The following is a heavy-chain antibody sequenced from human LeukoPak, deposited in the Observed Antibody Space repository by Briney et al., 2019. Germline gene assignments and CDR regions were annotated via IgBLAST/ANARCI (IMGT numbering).Heavy chain of an antibody. CDR1: GFTFSSYA. J-gene: IGHJ4*02. CDR3: AKAHDFWSGYYYFDY. CDR2: ISGSGGST. V-gene: IGHV3-23*01. D-gene: IGHD3-3*01. Sequence: GGSLRLSCAASGFTFSSYAMSWVRQAPGKGLEWVSAISGSGGSTYYADSVKGRFTISRDNSKNTLYLQMNSLRAEDTAVCYCAKAHDFWSGYYYFDYWGQGTLVTVSS.